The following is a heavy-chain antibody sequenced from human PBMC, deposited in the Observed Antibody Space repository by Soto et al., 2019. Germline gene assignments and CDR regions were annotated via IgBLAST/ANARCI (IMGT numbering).Heavy chain of an antibody. CDR3: ARGPRGYVYYHGMDV. CDR1: GGSISSYY. V-gene: IGHV4-4*07. D-gene: IGHD3-16*01. Sequence: QVQVQESGPGLVKPSETLSLTCTVSGGSISSYYVSWIRQSAGKGLEWIGRIDTSGTTNYNPSLKSRVTMSVEASKSQFSLNLSSVTAADTAVYYCARGPRGYVYYHGMDVWGQGTTVTVSS. CDR2: IDTSGTT. J-gene: IGHJ6*02.